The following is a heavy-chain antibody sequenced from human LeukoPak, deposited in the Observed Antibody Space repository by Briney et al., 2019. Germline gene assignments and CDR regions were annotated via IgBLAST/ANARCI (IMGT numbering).Heavy chain of an antibody. J-gene: IGHJ6*04. D-gene: IGHD5-12*01. CDR3: ARDSKLDIVATSTYYYYCMDV. CDR1: GFTFSSYD. Sequence: GGSLRLSCAASGFTFSSYDMSWVRQAPGKGLEWVSYISSSGRTIYYADSVKGRFTISRDNAKNSLYLQMNSLRAEDTAVYYCARDSKLDIVATSTYYYYCMDVWGKGTTVTVSS. V-gene: IGHV3-48*03. CDR2: ISSSGRTI.